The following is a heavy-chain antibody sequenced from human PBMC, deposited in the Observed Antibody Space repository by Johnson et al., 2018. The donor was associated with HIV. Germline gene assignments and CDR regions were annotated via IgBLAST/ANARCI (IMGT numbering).Heavy chain of an antibody. V-gene: IGHV3-53*01. CDR3: TRGGGAYCGSDCLRTFDV. Sequence: QLVESGGGLIQPGGSLRLSCAASGFTVSSNYMSWVRQAPGKGLEWVSVIYSDGTTYYADFVKGRFTISRDSSKDTLYLQMNSLRAEDTAVYYCTRGGGAYCGSDCLRTFDVWGQGTVLTVS. CDR1: GFTVSSNY. D-gene: IGHD2-21*02. CDR2: IYSDGTT. J-gene: IGHJ3*01.